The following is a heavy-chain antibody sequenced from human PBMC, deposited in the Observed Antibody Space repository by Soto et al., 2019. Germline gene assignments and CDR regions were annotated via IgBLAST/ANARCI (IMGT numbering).Heavy chain of an antibody. CDR1: GGTFSRYA. Sequence: ASVKVSCKACGGTFSRYAISWVRQAPGQGLEWMGGIIPIFGTANYAQKFQGRVTITADESTSTAYMELSSLRSEDTAVYYCARGGAGTTLFDYWGQGTLVTVSS. J-gene: IGHJ4*02. V-gene: IGHV1-69*13. CDR3: ARGGAGTTLFDY. D-gene: IGHD1-7*01. CDR2: IIPIFGTA.